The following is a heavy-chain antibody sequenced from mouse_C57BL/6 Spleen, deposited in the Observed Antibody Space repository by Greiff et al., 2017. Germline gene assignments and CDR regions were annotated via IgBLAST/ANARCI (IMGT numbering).Heavy chain of an antibody. CDR3: TTRWDEECYFDY. Sequence: EVKLLESGAELVRPGASVKLSCTASGYNFTDYCMQWVKQRPGQGLEWIGGIDPSDGDTKYAQKFQGKATLTADKSSNTAYLQLSSLTSEDTAVYYCTTRWDEECYFDYWGQGTTLTVSS. CDR1: GYNFTDYC. J-gene: IGHJ2*01. V-gene: IGHV14-1*01. D-gene: IGHD4-1*01. CDR2: IDPSDGDT.